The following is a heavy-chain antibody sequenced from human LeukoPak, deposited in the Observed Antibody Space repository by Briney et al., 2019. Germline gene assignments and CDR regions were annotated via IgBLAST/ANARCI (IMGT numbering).Heavy chain of an antibody. CDR1: GLTFRSYG. V-gene: IGHV3-30*18. Sequence: GGSLRLSCAASGLTFRSYGMHWVPQAPGKGLEWLAVISYDGGPQYYAGSVKGRFTISRDKSKNTLYLQMNSLRPEDTAVYYCAKGECSSGTCSPFDYWGEGTLVSVSS. CDR3: AKGECSSGTCSPFDY. J-gene: IGHJ4*02. D-gene: IGHD2-15*01. CDR2: ISYDGGPQ.